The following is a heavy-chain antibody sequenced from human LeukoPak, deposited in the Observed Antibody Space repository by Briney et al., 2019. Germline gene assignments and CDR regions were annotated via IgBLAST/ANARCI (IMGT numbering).Heavy chain of an antibody. J-gene: IGHJ4*02. CDR1: GFTFSNAW. V-gene: IGHV3-66*01. D-gene: IGHD1-1*01. CDR2: IYGGVNT. Sequence: GGSLRLSCAASGFTFSNAWMSWVRQAPGKGLEWVSVIYGGVNTVYADSVRGRFTISRDNSKNTLYLQMNSLRAEDTAVYYCAKSPKTGFLFDYWGKGTLVTVSS. CDR3: AKSPKTGFLFDY.